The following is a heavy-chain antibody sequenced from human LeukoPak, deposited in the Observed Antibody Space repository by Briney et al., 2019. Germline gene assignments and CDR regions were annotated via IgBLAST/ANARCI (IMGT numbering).Heavy chain of an antibody. Sequence: PGGSLRLSCAASGFTVSSNYMSWVRQAPGKGLEWVSVIYSGGSTYYADSVKGRFTISRDNSKNTLYLQMNSLRAEDTAVYYCAKEATMDAGAFDIWGQGTMVTVSS. J-gene: IGHJ3*02. V-gene: IGHV3-53*05. CDR1: GFTVSSNY. CDR2: IYSGGST. CDR3: AKEATMDAGAFDI. D-gene: IGHD3-10*01.